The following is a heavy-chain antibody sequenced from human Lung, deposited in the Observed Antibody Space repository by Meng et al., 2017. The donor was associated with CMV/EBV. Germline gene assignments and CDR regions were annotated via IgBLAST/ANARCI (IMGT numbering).Heavy chain of an antibody. CDR2: INWNGGST. J-gene: IGHJ6*02. CDR3: AREEYSSSSQAGQYYYYYYGMDV. V-gene: IGHV3-20*04. CDR1: GFTFDDYG. Sequence: GESXKISXAASGFTFDDYGMSWVRQAPGKGLEWVSGINWNGGSTGYADSVKGRFTISRDNAKNSLYLQMNSLRAEDTALYYCAREEYSSSSQAGQYYYYYYGMDVWGQGTTVTVSS. D-gene: IGHD6-6*01.